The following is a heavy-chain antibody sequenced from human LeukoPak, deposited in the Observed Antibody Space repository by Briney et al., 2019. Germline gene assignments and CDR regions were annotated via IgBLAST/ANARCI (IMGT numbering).Heavy chain of an antibody. CDR3: ATPQH. V-gene: IGHV1-69*02. Sequence: ASVKVSCKASGYTFTGYYMHWVRQAPGQGLEWMGRIIPILGIANYAQKFQGRVTITADKSTSTAYMELSSLRSEDTAVYYCATPQHWGQGTLVTVSS. CDR1: GYTFTGYY. J-gene: IGHJ1*01. CDR2: IIPILGIA.